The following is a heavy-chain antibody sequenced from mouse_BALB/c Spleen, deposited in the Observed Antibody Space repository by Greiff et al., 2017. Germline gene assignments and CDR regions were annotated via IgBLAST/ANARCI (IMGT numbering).Heavy chain of an antibody. CDR2: INPSSGYT. D-gene: IGHD3-1*01. CDR3: GRGYSGMDY. J-gene: IGHJ2*01. V-gene: IGHV1-4*01. Sequence: VNLVESGAELVRPGASVKMSCTASGYTFTSYTMSWVKQRPGQGLEWIGYINPSSGYTNYKQKFKDKATLTADKSSSTVYMQLSSLTSEDSAVYYCGRGYSGMDYWGQGTTLTVSS. CDR1: GYTFTSYT.